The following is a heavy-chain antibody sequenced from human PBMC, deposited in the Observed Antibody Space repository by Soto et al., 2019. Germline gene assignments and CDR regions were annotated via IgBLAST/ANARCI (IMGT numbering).Heavy chain of an antibody. Sequence: SVKVSCKASGGTFSSYTISWVRQAPGQGLEWKGRIIPILGIANYAQKFQGRVTITADKSTSTAYMELSSLRSEDTAVYYCAKDNSHYGGNFVFDYWGQGTLVTVSS. CDR2: IIPILGIA. CDR1: GGTFSSYT. CDR3: AKDNSHYGGNFVFDY. D-gene: IGHD4-17*01. V-gene: IGHV1-69*04. J-gene: IGHJ4*02.